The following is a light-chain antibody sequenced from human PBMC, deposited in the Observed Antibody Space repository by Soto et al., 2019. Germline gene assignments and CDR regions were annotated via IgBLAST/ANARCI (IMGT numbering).Light chain of an antibody. CDR1: GSDVGGYNS. V-gene: IGLV2-11*02. J-gene: IGLJ1*01. CDR2: DVS. Sequence: QSALTQPRSVSGSPGRSVTISCTGTGSDVGGYNSVSWYQQHPGKAPKLMIYDVSKRPSGLPDRSYGSKSDNTASRTISGLQAEDEADYSCSSYAGSTPYVSGAGTKVNVL. CDR3: SSYAGSTPYV.